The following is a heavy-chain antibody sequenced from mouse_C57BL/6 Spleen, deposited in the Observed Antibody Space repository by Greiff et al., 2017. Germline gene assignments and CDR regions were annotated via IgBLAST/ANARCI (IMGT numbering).Heavy chain of an antibody. V-gene: IGHV1-19*01. D-gene: IGHD3-2*02. CDR1: GYTFTDYY. J-gene: IGHJ3*01. CDR2: INPYNGGT. CDR3: AREGNSSGYGFAY. Sequence: VQLQQSGPVLVKPGASVKMSCKASGYTFTDYYMNWVKQSHGKSLEWIGVINPYNGGTSYNQKFKGKATLTVDKSSSTAYMELNSLTSDDSAVYYSAREGNSSGYGFAYWGQGTLVTVSA.